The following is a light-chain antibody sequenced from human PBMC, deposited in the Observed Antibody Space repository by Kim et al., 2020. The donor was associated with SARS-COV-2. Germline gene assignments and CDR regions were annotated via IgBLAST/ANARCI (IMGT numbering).Light chain of an antibody. Sequence: GLATTESCTGTSSDVGGYNYVAWYQHHPGKAPKLMIYDVSNRPSGVSNRFSGSKSGNTASLTISGLQAEDEAEYYCSSYTSSSTYVFGTGTKVTVL. V-gene: IGLV2-14*03. J-gene: IGLJ1*01. CDR3: SSYTSSSTYV. CDR2: DVS. CDR1: SSDVGGYNY.